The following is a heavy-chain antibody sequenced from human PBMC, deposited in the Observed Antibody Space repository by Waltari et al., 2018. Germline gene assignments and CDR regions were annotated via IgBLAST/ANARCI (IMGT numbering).Heavy chain of an antibody. J-gene: IGHJ4*02. V-gene: IGHV3-74*01. Sequence: EVQLVESGGGLVQLGGSLRPACSASGFTFRSYWVHWVRQVPGEGLVWVSRINSDGSLISYADSVKGRFTISRDNAKNTLYLQTNSLRGEDTAVYYCARGLGDYWGQGTLVTVSS. CDR1: GFTFRSYW. CDR3: ARGLGDY. D-gene: IGHD3-16*01. CDR2: INSDGSLI.